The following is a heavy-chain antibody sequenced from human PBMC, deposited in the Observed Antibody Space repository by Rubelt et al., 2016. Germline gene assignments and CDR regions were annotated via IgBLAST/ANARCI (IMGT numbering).Heavy chain of an antibody. Sequence: EVQLVQSGAEVKKPGESLKISCKGSGYSFTSFWIGWVRQMPGKGLEWMGIIYPGDSETRYSPSFQGQVTISAEKSISTAYLQLRGLKASDTAMYYCARQVWNYVDYWGQGTLVTVSS. CDR1: GYSFTSFW. CDR2: IYPGDSET. J-gene: IGHJ4*02. D-gene: IGHD1-1*01. CDR3: ARQVWNYVDY. V-gene: IGHV5-51*01.